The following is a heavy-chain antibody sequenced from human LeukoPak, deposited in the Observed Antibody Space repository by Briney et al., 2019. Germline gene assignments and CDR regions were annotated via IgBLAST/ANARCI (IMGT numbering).Heavy chain of an antibody. CDR1: GYSFTSYW. Sequence: GESLNISCKGSGYSFTSYWIGWVRQMPGKGLEGMGIIYPGYSDTRYSPSFQGHVTLSADKSISTAYLQWSSLKASDTAMHYCARQIVGCRGGSCPFDPWGQGTLVTVSS. CDR3: ARQIVGCRGGSCPFDP. V-gene: IGHV5-51*01. J-gene: IGHJ5*02. D-gene: IGHD2-15*01. CDR2: IYPGYSDT.